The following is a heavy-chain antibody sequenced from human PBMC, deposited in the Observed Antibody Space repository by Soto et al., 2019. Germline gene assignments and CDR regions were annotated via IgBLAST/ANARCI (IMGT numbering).Heavy chain of an antibody. CDR3: ARGLYGAYGQDF. Sequence: EVQLVESGENLVQPGGSLRLSCAASGFTFSNYWIHWVRQAPGKGLVWVSRIKGDEITTNYADSVKGRFTISRDNAKKTVFLQMHSLRAEDTAMYYCARGLYGAYGQDFWGQGILVTVSS. V-gene: IGHV3-74*01. CDR2: IKGDEITT. D-gene: IGHD4-17*01. CDR1: GFTFSNYW. J-gene: IGHJ4*02.